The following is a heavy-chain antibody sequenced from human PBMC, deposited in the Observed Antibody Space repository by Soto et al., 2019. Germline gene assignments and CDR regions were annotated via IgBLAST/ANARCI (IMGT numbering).Heavy chain of an antibody. V-gene: IGHV3-30*18. J-gene: IGHJ4*02. CDR3: AKDPVAAGTPTGYFDY. CDR1: GFTFSNAW. Sequence: GGSLRLSCAASGFTFSNAWMHWVRQAPGKGLEWVAVISYDGSNKYYADSVKGRFTISRDNSKNTLYLQMNSLRAEDTAVYYCAKDPVAAGTPTGYFDYWGQGTLVTVSS. CDR2: ISYDGSNK. D-gene: IGHD6-13*01.